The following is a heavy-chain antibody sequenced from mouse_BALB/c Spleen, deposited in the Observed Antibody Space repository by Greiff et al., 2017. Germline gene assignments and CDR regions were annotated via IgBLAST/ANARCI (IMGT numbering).Heavy chain of an antibody. Sequence: QVQLQQSGAELVKPGASVKLSCKASGYTFTSYYMYWVKQRPGQGLEWIGEINPSNGGTNFNEKFKSKATLTVDKSSSTAYMQLSSLTSEDSAVYYCTRSLLRLRNYAMDYWGQGTSGTVSS. V-gene: IGHV1S81*02. D-gene: IGHD1-2*01. J-gene: IGHJ4*01. CDR1: GYTFTSYY. CDR3: TRSLLRLRNYAMDY. CDR2: INPSNGGT.